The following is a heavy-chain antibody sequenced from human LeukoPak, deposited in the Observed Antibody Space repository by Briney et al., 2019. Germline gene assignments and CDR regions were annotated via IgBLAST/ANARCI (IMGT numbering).Heavy chain of an antibody. CDR1: GFTVSSNY. D-gene: IGHD6-13*01. Sequence: GGSLRLSCAASGFTVSSNYMSWVRQAPGKGLEWVSVIYSGGSTYYADSVKGRFTISRDNSKNTLYLQMNSLRAEDTAVYYCARVIAAAGTPWFDPWGQGTLVTVSS. CDR2: IYSGGST. CDR3: ARVIAAAGTPWFDP. V-gene: IGHV3-53*01. J-gene: IGHJ5*02.